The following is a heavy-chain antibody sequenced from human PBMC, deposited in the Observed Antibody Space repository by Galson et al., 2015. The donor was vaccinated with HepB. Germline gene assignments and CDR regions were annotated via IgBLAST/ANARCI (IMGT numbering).Heavy chain of an antibody. CDR2: IRNKANNYAT. J-gene: IGHJ6*02. CDR3: TRSLMDV. Sequence: SLRLSCAVSDFTFSASAMHWVRQASGKGPEWVGRIRNKANNYATTYAASVKGRFTLSRDDSKKTAYLQMNSLKTEDTAVYYCTRSLMDVWGQGTTVTVSS. V-gene: IGHV3-73*01. CDR1: DFTFSASA.